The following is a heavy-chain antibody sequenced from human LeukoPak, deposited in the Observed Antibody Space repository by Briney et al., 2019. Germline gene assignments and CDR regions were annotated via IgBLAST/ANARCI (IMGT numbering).Heavy chain of an antibody. J-gene: IGHJ4*02. Sequence: GRSLRLSCAASGFTFSSYWMSWVRQAPGKGLEWVANIKQDGSEKYYVDSVKGRFTISRDDAKNSLYLQMNSLRAEDTAVYYCARAGYSYGYSYWGQGTLVTVSS. V-gene: IGHV3-7*01. CDR3: ARAGYSYGYSY. CDR2: IKQDGSEK. D-gene: IGHD5-18*01. CDR1: GFTFSSYW.